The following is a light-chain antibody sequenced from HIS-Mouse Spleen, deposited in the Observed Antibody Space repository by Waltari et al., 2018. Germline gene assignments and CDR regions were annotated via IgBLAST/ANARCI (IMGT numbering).Light chain of an antibody. J-gene: IGKJ4*01. CDR2: DAS. CDR1: QSVSSY. CDR3: QQRSNWPPLT. Sequence: EIVLTQSPATLSLSPGERATLSCRASQSVSSYLAWYQQKPCQAPRLLIYDASNRATCIPARFSGSGSGTDFTRTISSLEPEDFAVYYCQQRSNWPPLTFGGGTKVEIK. V-gene: IGKV3-11*01.